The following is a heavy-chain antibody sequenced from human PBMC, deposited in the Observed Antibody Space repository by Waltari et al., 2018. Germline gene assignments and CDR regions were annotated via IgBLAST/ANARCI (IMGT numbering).Heavy chain of an antibody. CDR1: GFTFSSYW. Sequence: EVQLVESGGGLVQPGGSLRLSCAASGFTFSSYWMSWVRQAPGNGLEWVANIKQDGSEKYYVDSVKGRFTISRDNAKNSLYLQMNSLRAEDTAVFYCARDKRPTYYYYGSGSYYYGMDVWGQGTTVTVSS. CDR2: IKQDGSEK. CDR3: ARDKRPTYYYYGSGSYYYGMDV. J-gene: IGHJ6*02. D-gene: IGHD3-10*01. V-gene: IGHV3-7*04.